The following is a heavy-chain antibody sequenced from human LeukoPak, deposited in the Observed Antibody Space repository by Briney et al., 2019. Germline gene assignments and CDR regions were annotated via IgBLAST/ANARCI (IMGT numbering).Heavy chain of an antibody. CDR2: IFYTVNS. CDR3: ARHGHDSSGYYHFDY. V-gene: IGHV4-39*01. CDR1: GGSISSSSYY. J-gene: IGHJ4*02. Sequence: SGTLSLTCTVSGGSISSSSYYWGWIRQPPGKGLEWIGSIFYTVNSYYNPSLKSRVTISVDTSKNQFSLKLSSVTAADTAVYYCARHGHDSSGYYHFDYWGQGTLVTVSS. D-gene: IGHD3-22*01.